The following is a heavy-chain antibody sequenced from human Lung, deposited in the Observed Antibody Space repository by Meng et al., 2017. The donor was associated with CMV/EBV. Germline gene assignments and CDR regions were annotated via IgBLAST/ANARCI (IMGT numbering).Heavy chain of an antibody. CDR1: GYTFSYYD. V-gene: IGHV1-8*01. D-gene: IGHD2/OR15-2a*01. CDR2: MNPNRGNT. Sequence: SVXVSXXASGYTFSYYDIIWVRQASGQGLEWVGWMNPNRGNTAYAQKFQGRVTMTRDTSTGIAYMELSSLRSGDTAVYYCARGQVQCSTINCHDYRFSGMDVWGQGNXVTGAS. J-gene: IGHJ6*01. CDR3: ARGQVQCSTINCHDYRFSGMDV.